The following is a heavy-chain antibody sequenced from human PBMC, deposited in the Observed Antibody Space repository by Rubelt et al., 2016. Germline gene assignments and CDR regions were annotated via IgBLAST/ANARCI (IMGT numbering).Heavy chain of an antibody. J-gene: IGHJ4*02. V-gene: IGHV4-59*01. Sequence: QVQLQESGPGLVKPSETLSLTCTVSGGSISSYYWSWIRQPPGKGLEWIGYIYYSGSTNYDPSLKSRVTISGASSKNQFSLKLSSVTAADTAVYYCARGVYSSSWYYFDYWGQGTLVTVSS. CDR1: GGSISSYY. D-gene: IGHD6-13*01. CDR3: ARGVYSSSWYYFDY. CDR2: IYYSGST.